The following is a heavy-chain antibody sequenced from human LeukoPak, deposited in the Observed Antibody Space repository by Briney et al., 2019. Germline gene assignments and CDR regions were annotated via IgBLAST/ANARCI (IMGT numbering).Heavy chain of an antibody. D-gene: IGHD3-10*01. CDR2: INPNSGGT. J-gene: IGHJ4*02. CDR1: GYAFTGYY. V-gene: IGHV1-2*02. CDR3: ARGGMVRGVMAFDY. Sequence: ASVKVSCKASGYAFTGYYMHWVRQAPGQGLEWMGWINPNSGGTNYAQKFQGRVTMTRDTSISTAYMELSRLRSDDTAVYYCARGGMVRGVMAFDYWGQGTLVTVSS.